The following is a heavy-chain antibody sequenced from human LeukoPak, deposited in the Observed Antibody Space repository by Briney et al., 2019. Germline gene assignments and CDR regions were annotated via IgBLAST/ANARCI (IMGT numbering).Heavy chain of an antibody. CDR1: GYPFGSYY. CDR2: INPGGGTT. Sequence: ASVKVSCKASGYPFGSYYLFWVRQAPGQGLEWMAIINPGGGTTGYAQNFQGRMTVTTDMSTNTLYMELNSLRLGDTAVYFCARGRTRMSYYYDSSGLESFDSWGQGTLVTVSS. J-gene: IGHJ4*02. D-gene: IGHD3-22*01. CDR3: ARGRTRMSYYYDSSGLESFDS. V-gene: IGHV1-46*03.